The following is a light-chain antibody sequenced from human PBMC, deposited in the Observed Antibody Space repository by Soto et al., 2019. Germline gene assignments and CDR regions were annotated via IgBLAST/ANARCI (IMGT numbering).Light chain of an antibody. CDR3: GAWDSSLSGVL. Sequence: QSALTQPRSVSGSPGQSVTISCTGTSSDVGGYNYVSWYQHHPGKAPKLLISDNHKRPSGIPDRFSGSKSGTSATLSITGLQTGDEADYYCGAWDSSLSGVLFGGGTKLTVL. V-gene: IGLV2-11*01. J-gene: IGLJ3*02. CDR1: SSDVGGYNY. CDR2: DNH.